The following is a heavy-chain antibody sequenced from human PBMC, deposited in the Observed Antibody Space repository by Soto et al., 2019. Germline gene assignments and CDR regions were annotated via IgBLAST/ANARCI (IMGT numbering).Heavy chain of an antibody. CDR1: GDPFSSYS. J-gene: IGHJ6*02. CDR3: ARDLYYDSSGYYGDRSYYYYGMDV. Sequence: SVKVYCKVSGDPFSSYSIRWVRQSSVQGLARIVRVIPMFGTANYAQKFQGRVTITADESTSTAYMELSSLRSEDTAVYYCARDLYYDSSGYYGDRSYYYYGMDVWGQGTTVTVSS. V-gene: IGHV1-69*13. CDR2: VIPMFGTA. D-gene: IGHD3-22*01.